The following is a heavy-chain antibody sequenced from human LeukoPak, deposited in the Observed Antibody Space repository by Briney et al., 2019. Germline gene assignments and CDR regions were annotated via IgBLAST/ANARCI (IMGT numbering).Heavy chain of an antibody. CDR3: ARVGDSSGYYPLFDY. J-gene: IGHJ4*02. D-gene: IGHD3-22*01. Sequence: PGGSLRLSCAASGFTFSSYGMHWVRQAPGKGLEWVAVIWYDGSNKYYAGSVKGRFTISRDNSKNTLYLQMNSLRAEDTAVYYCARVGDSSGYYPLFDYWGQGTLVTVSS. V-gene: IGHV3-33*01. CDR1: GFTFSSYG. CDR2: IWYDGSNK.